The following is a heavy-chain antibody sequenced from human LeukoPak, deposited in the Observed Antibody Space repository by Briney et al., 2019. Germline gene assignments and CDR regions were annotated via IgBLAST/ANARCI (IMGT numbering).Heavy chain of an antibody. V-gene: IGHV4-59*08. J-gene: IGHJ4*02. CDR2: IYYSGST. Sequence: SEALSLTCSVSGGSISSYYWSWIRQPAGKGLEWIGYIYYSGSTNYNPSLKSRVTISVDTSKNQFSLKLSSVTAADTAVYYCARHEFPRDDYVWGSLDYWGQGTLVTVSS. D-gene: IGHD3-16*01. CDR3: ARHEFPRDDYVWGSLDY. CDR1: GGSISSYY.